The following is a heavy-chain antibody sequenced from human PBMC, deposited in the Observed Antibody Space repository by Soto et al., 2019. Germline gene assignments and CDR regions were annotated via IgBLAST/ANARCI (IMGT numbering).Heavy chain of an antibody. D-gene: IGHD3-10*01. V-gene: IGHV1-3*01. CDR1: GGTFSSYA. CDR2: INAGNGHT. J-gene: IGHJ4*02. Sequence: ASVKVSCKASGGTFSSYAMQGVRQAPGQRLEWMGWINAGNGHTKYSQNFQGRVTITRDTSASTAYMELSSLISEDAAVYYCARGIWTMTRGAYYFDNWGQGTLVTVSS. CDR3: ARGIWTMTRGAYYFDN.